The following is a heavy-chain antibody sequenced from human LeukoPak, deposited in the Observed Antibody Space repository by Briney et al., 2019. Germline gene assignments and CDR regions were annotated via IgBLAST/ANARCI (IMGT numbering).Heavy chain of an antibody. Sequence: LSLTCAVDGGSFSDYYWSWIRQAPGKGLEWVSSISGSNSYIFYADSVKGRFTVSRDNAKDSLYLQMNSLRAEDTAVYYCARALTTLTYEGYWGQGTLVTVSS. CDR3: ARALTTLTYEGY. V-gene: IGHV3-11*06. CDR2: ISGSNSYI. D-gene: IGHD1-1*01. CDR1: GGSFSDYY. J-gene: IGHJ4*02.